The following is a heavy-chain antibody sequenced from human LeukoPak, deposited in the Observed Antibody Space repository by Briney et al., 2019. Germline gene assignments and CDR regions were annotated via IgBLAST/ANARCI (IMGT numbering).Heavy chain of an antibody. CDR3: AKRPDRSYYDRTGYYYFDY. V-gene: IGHV3-23*01. Sequence: PGGSLRLSCAASGFTVSSSYMSWVRQAPGKGLEWVSSIGGLGGSTFYAVSVKGRFTISRDNSKNTLYLQMNSLRAEDTAVYYCAKRPDRSYYDRTGYYYFDYWGQGTLVTVSS. CDR1: GFTVSSSY. J-gene: IGHJ4*02. CDR2: IGGLGGST. D-gene: IGHD3-22*01.